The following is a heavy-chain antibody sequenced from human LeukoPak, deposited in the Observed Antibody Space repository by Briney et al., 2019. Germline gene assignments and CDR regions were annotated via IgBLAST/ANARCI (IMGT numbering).Heavy chain of an antibody. D-gene: IGHD4-17*01. J-gene: IGHJ4*02. Sequence: GGSLRLSCAASGFTFSGYAMHWVRQAPGKGLERVAVISYDGSNKYYADSVKGRFTISRDNSKNTLYLQMNSLRAEDTAVYYCARSDYGDYYYFDYWGQGTLVTVSS. V-gene: IGHV3-30-3*01. CDR2: ISYDGSNK. CDR3: ARSDYGDYYYFDY. CDR1: GFTFSGYA.